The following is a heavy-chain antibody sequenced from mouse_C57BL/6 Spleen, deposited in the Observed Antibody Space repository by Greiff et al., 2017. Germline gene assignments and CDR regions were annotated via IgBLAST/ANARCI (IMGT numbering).Heavy chain of an antibody. CDR2: IDPGDGDT. CDR1: GYAFSSSW. CDR3: ARSSGSSYVDAMDY. Sequence: QVQLQQSGPELVKPGASVKISCKASGYAFSSSWMNWVKQRPGKGLEWIGRIDPGDGDTNYNGKFKGKATLTADKSSSTAYMQLSSLTSEDSAVYFCARSSGSSYVDAMDYWGQGTSVTVSS. V-gene: IGHV1-82*01. D-gene: IGHD1-1*01. J-gene: IGHJ4*01.